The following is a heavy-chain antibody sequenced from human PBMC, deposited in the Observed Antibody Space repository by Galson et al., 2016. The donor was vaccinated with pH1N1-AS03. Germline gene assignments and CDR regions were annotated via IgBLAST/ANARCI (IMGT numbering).Heavy chain of an antibody. V-gene: IGHV3-49*03. CDR3: SRYGGYPDY. CDR1: GFTFGDYA. D-gene: IGHD5-18*01. Sequence: SLRLFCAASGFTFGDYAMSWFRQAPGKGLEWVGFIRSKSYGGTTEYAASVKGRFSISGDDSDSIVYLQMNGLKIEDTAVYYCSRYGGYPDYWGQGTLVTVSS. CDR2: IRSKSYGGTT. J-gene: IGHJ4*02.